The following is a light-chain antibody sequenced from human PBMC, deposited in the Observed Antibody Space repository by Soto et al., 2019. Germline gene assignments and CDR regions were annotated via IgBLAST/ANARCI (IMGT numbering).Light chain of an antibody. CDR3: QQRSSWPLT. CDR1: QSVGSY. V-gene: IGKV3-11*01. J-gene: IGKJ4*01. Sequence: EIVLTQSPATLSLSPGEKATLSCRASQSVGSYFAWYQQKPGQAPRLLIYDAFSRATCIPARFSGSGSGTDFTPTIRILEPEDFAVYFCQQRSSWPLTFCEGTMVQIK. CDR2: DAF.